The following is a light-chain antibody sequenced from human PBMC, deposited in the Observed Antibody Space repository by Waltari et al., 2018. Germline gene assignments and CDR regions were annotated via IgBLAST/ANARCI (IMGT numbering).Light chain of an antibody. V-gene: IGKV1-5*03. J-gene: IGKJ5*01. CDR2: RAS. CDR3: QKYDDYPIT. Sequence: DIQMTQSPSTLSASVGDRVTITCRASQSIGTSLAWYQQKPGKAPKLLIHRASNLENGVPSRFSGSRSGTEFTLTISSLQPDDFATYYCQKYDDYPITFGPGSRLEIK. CDR1: QSIGTS.